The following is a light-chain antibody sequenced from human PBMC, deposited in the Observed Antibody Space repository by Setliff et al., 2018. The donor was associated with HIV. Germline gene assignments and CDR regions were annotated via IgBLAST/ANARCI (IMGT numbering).Light chain of an antibody. CDR1: SSNIGAGYD. J-gene: IGLJ3*02. CDR2: GNN. CDR3: QSYDSSLSALV. V-gene: IGLV1-40*01. Sequence: QSVLTQPPSVSGAPGQRVTISCTGGSSNIGAGYDVHWYQQLPGTAPKLLIYGNNNRPSGVPDRFSGSKSGTSTSLAIAGLQADDEADFYCQSYDSSLSALVFGGGT.